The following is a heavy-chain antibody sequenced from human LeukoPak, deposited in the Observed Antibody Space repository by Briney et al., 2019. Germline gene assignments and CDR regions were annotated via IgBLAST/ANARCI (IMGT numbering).Heavy chain of an antibody. D-gene: IGHD2-21*02. Sequence: ASVKVSCKASGYTFTGYYMHWVRQAPGQGLEWMGWINPNSGGTNYAQKFQGRVTMTRDTSISTAYMELSRLRSDDTAVYYCARVPYCGSDCYFDYWGQGALVTVSS. CDR1: GYTFTGYY. J-gene: IGHJ4*02. CDR3: ARVPYCGSDCYFDY. CDR2: INPNSGGT. V-gene: IGHV1-2*02.